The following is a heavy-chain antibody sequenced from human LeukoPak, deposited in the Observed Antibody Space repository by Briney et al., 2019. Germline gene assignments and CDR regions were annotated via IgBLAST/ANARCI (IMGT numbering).Heavy chain of an antibody. CDR3: ARVTMIVGAPRGFDY. CDR1: GGTFSSYA. D-gene: IGHD3-22*01. Sequence: ASVKVSCKASGGTFSSYAISWVRQAPGQGLEGMGWISAYNGNTNYAQKLQGRVTMTTDTSPRTAYMELRSLRSDDTAVYYCARVTMIVGAPRGFDYWGQGTLVTVSS. V-gene: IGHV1-18*01. J-gene: IGHJ4*02. CDR2: ISAYNGNT.